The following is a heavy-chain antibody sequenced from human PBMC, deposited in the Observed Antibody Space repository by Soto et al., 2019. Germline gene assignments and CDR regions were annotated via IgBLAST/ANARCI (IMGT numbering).Heavy chain of an antibody. V-gene: IGHV3-30-3*01. J-gene: IGHJ4*02. D-gene: IGHD3-3*01. CDR2: ISYDGSNK. CDR3: ARDGFWSGYYTDTFDY. Sequence: GGSLRLSCAASGFTFSSYAMRWVRQAPVKGLERVAVISYDGSNKYYAESVKGRITISRDNSKNTLYLQMNSLRAEDTAVFYCARDGFWSGYYTDTFDYWGQGTLVTVSS. CDR1: GFTFSSYA.